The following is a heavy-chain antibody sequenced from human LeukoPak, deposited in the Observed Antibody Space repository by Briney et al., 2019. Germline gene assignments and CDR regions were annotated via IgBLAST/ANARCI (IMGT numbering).Heavy chain of an antibody. CDR2: ISASGGRT. J-gene: IGHJ4*02. CDR3: AKDPVLPAATYLDY. V-gene: IGHV3-23*01. Sequence: PGGSLRLSCAASGFTFSSYSMSWVRQAPGKGLEWVSAISASGGRTYYADFVEGRFTISRDNSKNTLYLQMNSLRAEDTAVYYCAKDPVLPAATYLDYWGQGTLVTVSS. D-gene: IGHD2-2*01. CDR1: GFTFSSYS.